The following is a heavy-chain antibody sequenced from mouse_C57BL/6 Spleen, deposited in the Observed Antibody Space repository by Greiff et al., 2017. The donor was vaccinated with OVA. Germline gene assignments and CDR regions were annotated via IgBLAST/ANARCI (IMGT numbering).Heavy chain of an antibody. D-gene: IGHD2-4*01. V-gene: IGHV1-81*01. J-gene: IGHJ3*01. CDR2: IYPRSGNT. CDR3: ARGDDYGAFAY. Sequence: QVTLKESGAELARPGASVKLSCKASGYTFTSYGISWVKQRTGQGLEWIGEIYPRSGNTYYNEKFKGKATLTADKSSSTAYMELRSLTSEDSAVYFCARGDDYGAFAYWGQGTLVTVSA. CDR1: GYTFTSYG.